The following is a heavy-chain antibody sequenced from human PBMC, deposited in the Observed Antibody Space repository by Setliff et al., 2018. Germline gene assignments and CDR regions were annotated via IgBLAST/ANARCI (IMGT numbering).Heavy chain of an antibody. D-gene: IGHD2-8*02. CDR1: VFTFSSYA. J-gene: IGHJ3*02. CDR3: ARRGGTAGARAFDI. CDR2: ITDSGRTT. Sequence: GGSLRLSCAASVFTFSSYAMSWVRQAPGKEPEWVSTITDSGRTTYYGPSLRGRFTISRDNSRNTLYLQMNSLRAEDAAIYYCARRGGTAGARAFDIWGQGTMVTVSS. V-gene: IGHV3-23*01.